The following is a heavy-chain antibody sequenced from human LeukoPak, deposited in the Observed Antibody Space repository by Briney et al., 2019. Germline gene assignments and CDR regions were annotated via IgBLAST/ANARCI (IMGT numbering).Heavy chain of an antibody. CDR1: GYTFTGYY. CDR2: INPNSGGT. Sequence: ASVKVSCKASGYTFTGYYMHWVRQAPGQGLEWMGWINPNSGGTNYAQKFQGRVTMTRDTSISTAYMELSSLRSEDTAVYYCARGPYYDFWSGYYLNWFDPWGQGTLVTVSS. V-gene: IGHV1-2*02. D-gene: IGHD3-3*01. CDR3: ARGPYYDFWSGYYLNWFDP. J-gene: IGHJ5*02.